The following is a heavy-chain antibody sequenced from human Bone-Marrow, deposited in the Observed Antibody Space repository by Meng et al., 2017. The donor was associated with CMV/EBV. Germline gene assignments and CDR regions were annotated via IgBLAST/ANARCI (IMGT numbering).Heavy chain of an antibody. CDR3: ARDREEYYDFWSGFFGWFDP. D-gene: IGHD3-3*01. CDR1: GGSISSGDYY. J-gene: IGHJ5*02. V-gene: IGHV4-30-4*08. Sequence: SETLFLTCTVSGGSISSGDYYWSWIRQPPGKGLEWIGYIYYSGSTYYNPSLKSRVTISVDTSKNQFSLKLSSVTAADTAVYYCARDREEYYDFWSGFFGWFDPWGQGTLVTVSS. CDR2: IYYSGST.